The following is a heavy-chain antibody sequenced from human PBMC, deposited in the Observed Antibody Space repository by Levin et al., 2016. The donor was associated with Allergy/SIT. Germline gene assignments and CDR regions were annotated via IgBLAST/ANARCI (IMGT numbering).Heavy chain of an antibody. CDR1: GFTFSSYA. CDR3: VKGVAVGAHRRWWFDP. J-gene: IGHJ5*02. V-gene: IGHV3-64D*06. D-gene: IGHD1-26*01. CDR2: ISSNGGST. Sequence: GESLKISCSASGFTFSSYAMHWVRQAPGKGLEYVSAISSNGGSTYYADSVKGRFTISRDNSKNTLYLQMSSLRAEDTAVYYCVKGVAVGAHRRWWFDPWGQGTLVTVSS.